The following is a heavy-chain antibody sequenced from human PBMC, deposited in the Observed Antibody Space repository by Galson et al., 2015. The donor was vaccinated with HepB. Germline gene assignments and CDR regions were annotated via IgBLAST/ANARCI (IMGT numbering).Heavy chain of an antibody. CDR2: ISSSSTI. J-gene: IGHJ4*02. D-gene: IGHD6-13*01. V-gene: IGHV3-48*02. CDR3: ARDGSSWYALGY. Sequence: SLRLSCAASGFTFSSSSMNWVRQAPGKGLEWISYISSSSTIYYADSVKGRFTISRDNAKNSLYLQMNSLRDEDTAVYYCARDGSSWYALGYWGQGTLVTVSS. CDR1: GFTFSSSS.